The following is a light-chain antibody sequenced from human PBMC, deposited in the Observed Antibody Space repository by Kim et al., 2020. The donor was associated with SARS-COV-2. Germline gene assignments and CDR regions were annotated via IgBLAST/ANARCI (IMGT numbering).Light chain of an antibody. CDR2: DVS. J-gene: IGLJ2*01. CDR1: SRDVGDYNY. Sequence: GQSVPISCTGTSRDVGDYNYVSWYQQHPGKAPKLMIYDVSKRPSGVPDRFSGSKSGNTASLTVSGLQAEDEADYYCTSYAGSNIVVFGGGTQLTVL. V-gene: IGLV2-8*01. CDR3: TSYAGSNIVV.